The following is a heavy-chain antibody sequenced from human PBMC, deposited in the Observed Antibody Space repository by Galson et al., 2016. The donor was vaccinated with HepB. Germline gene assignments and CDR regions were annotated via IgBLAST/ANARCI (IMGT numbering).Heavy chain of an antibody. V-gene: IGHV3-74*01. CDR2: INGDGSTT. CDR1: GFTFRRYW. D-gene: IGHD1-26*01. Sequence: SLRLSCAAPGFTFRRYWMHWVRQAPGKGLVWVSGINGDGSTTNYADSVRGRFTISTDNAENTVYLQMNSLTAGDAAVYFCAREGALYHDNWGQGTLVTVSS. J-gene: IGHJ4*02. CDR3: AREGALYHDN.